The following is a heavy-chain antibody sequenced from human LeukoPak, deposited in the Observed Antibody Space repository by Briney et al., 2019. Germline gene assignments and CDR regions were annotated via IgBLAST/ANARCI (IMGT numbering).Heavy chain of an antibody. CDR1: GFTFSTYA. J-gene: IGHJ4*02. Sequence: GGSLRLSCAASGFTFSTYAMHWVRQAPGKGLEYVSAISTNGDSTYYADSVKGRFTISRDNSQNTLFLQMGSLRADDTAVYYCARAAYGDYPGYWGQGTLVTVSS. CDR3: ARAAYGDYPGY. D-gene: IGHD4-17*01. CDR2: ISTNGDST. V-gene: IGHV3-64*02.